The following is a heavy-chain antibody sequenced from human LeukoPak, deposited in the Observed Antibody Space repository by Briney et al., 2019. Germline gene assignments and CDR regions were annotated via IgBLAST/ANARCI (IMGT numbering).Heavy chain of an antibody. Sequence: GGSLRLSCAASGFTFSSYGMHWVRQAPSKGLEWVAVIWYDGSNKYYADSVKGRFTISRDNSKNTLYLQMNSLRAEDTAVYYCAKEGDYDYVWGSFLDYWGQGTLVTVSS. CDR1: GFTFSSYG. J-gene: IGHJ4*02. V-gene: IGHV3-33*06. CDR2: IWYDGSNK. D-gene: IGHD3-16*01. CDR3: AKEGDYDYVWGSFLDY.